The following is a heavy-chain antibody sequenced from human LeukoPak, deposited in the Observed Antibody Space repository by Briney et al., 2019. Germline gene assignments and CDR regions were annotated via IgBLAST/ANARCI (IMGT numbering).Heavy chain of an antibody. D-gene: IGHD6-13*01. CDR2: IYYSGST. J-gene: IGHJ6*02. V-gene: IGHV4-59*01. CDR1: GGSISSYY. Sequence: SETLSLTCTVSGGSISSYYWSWIRQPPGKGLEWIGYIYYSGSTNYNPSLKSRVTISVDTSKNQFSLKLSSVTAADTAVYYCARDRIAAAGPGPRYYYYYGMDVWGQGTTVTVSS. CDR3: ARDRIAAAGPGPRYYYYYGMDV.